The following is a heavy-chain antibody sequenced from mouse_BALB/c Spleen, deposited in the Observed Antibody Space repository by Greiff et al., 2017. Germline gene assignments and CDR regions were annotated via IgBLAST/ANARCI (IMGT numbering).Heavy chain of an antibody. CDR3: ARRADGSSYYFDY. CDR1: GYTFTDYN. J-gene: IGHJ2*01. V-gene: IGHV1-18*01. CDR2: INPNNGGT. D-gene: IGHD1-1*01. Sequence: VQLQQSGPELVKPGASVKIPCKASGYTFTDYNMDWVKQSHGKSLEWIGDINPNNGGTIYNQKFKGKATLTVDKSSSTAYMELRSLTSEDTAVYYCARRADGSSYYFDYWGQGTTLTVSS.